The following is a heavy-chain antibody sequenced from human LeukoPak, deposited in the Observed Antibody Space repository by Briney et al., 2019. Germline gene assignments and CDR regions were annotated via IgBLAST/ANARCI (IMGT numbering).Heavy chain of an antibody. D-gene: IGHD3-16*01. J-gene: IGHJ6*03. CDR2: INPNSGGT. CDR1: GYTFTGYY. Sequence: ASVKVSCKASGYTFTGYYMHWVRQAPGQGLEWMGWINPNSGGTNYAQKFQGRVTMTRDTSISTAYMELSRLRSDDTAVYYCARDSDMITSPRYYYYMDVWGKGTTVTVSS. V-gene: IGHV1-2*02. CDR3: ARDSDMITSPRYYYYMDV.